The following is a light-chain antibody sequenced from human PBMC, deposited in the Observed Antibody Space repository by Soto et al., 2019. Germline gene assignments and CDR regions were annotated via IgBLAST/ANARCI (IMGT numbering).Light chain of an antibody. Sequence: EIVLTQSPGTLSLSPGERATLSCRASQSVSSSYLAWYQQKPGQATRLLIYGASSRATGIPDTFSGSGSGTDFSLTISRREPEDFAVYYCQQYGSSPTWTFGQGTKVEMK. J-gene: IGKJ1*01. CDR3: QQYGSSPTWT. CDR2: GAS. CDR1: QSVSSSY. V-gene: IGKV3-20*01.